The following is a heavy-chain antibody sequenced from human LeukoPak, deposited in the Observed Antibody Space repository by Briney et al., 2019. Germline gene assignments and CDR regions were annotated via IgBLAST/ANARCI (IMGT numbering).Heavy chain of an antibody. D-gene: IGHD3-3*01. CDR2: ISHDGSNK. CDR3: AGPQKFFIY. J-gene: IGHJ4*02. V-gene: IGHV3-30-3*01. Sequence: GGSLRLSCVASGFPFSSYWMTWVRQAPGKGLEWVAIISHDGSNKYYADSVKGRFTISRDNSKNTPFLQMDSLRAEDTAVYYCAGPQKFFIYWGQGTLVTVSS. CDR1: GFPFSSYW.